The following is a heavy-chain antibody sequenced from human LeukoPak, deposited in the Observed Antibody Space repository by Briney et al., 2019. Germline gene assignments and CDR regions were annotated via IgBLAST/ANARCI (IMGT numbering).Heavy chain of an antibody. CDR2: ISSSGSTI. J-gene: IGHJ4*02. V-gene: IGHV3-48*03. CDR3: AREGGYDLDY. CDR1: GFTFSSYE. Sequence: GGSLRLSCAASGFTFSSYEMNWVRQAPGKGLEWVSYISSSGSTIYYADSVKGRFTISRDNAKNSLYLQMNSLRAEDTAVYYWAREGGYDLDYWGQGTLVTVSS. D-gene: IGHD5-12*01.